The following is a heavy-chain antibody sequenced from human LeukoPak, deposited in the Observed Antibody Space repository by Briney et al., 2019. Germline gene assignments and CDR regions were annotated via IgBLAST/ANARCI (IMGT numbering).Heavy chain of an antibody. J-gene: IGHJ4*02. V-gene: IGHV3-23*01. CDR2: ISGGGGTP. D-gene: IGHD2-15*01. CDR3: AKSGLNRFDY. Sequence: GGSLRLSCAASGFTFSSYEMNWVRQAPGKGLEWVSTISGGGGTPYYADSVKGRFTISRDNSKNTLFLQMNSLRVEDTAVYYCAKSGLNRFDYWGQGALVTVSS. CDR1: GFTFSSYE.